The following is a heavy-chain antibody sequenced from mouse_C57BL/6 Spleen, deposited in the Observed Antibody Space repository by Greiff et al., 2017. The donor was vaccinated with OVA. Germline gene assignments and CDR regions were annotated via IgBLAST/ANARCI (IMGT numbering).Heavy chain of an antibody. CDR1: GYAFSSYW. V-gene: IGHV1-80*01. CDR3: ARSPLLLRYFDY. Sequence: VQLQQSGAELVKPGASVKISCKASGYAFSSYWMNWVKQRPGKGLEWIGQIYPGDGDTNYNGKFKGKATLTADKSSSTAYMQLSSLTSEDSAVYFCARSPLLLRYFDYWGQGTTLTVSS. J-gene: IGHJ2*01. CDR2: IYPGDGDT. D-gene: IGHD1-1*01.